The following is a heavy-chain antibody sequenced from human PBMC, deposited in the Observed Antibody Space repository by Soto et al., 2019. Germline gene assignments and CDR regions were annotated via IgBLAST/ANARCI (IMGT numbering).Heavy chain of an antibody. V-gene: IGHV3-33*01. J-gene: IGHJ4*02. CDR1: GFTFSSYG. Sequence: GGSLRLSCAASGFTFSSYGMHWVRQAPGKGLEWVAVIWYDGSNKYYADSVKGRFTISRDNSKNTLYLQMNSLRAEDTAVYYCARDRLGIPEPGPDYSRSKSGGQGTLVTVSS. CDR3: ARDRLGIPEPGPDYSRSKS. CDR2: IWYDGSNK. D-gene: IGHD4-4*01.